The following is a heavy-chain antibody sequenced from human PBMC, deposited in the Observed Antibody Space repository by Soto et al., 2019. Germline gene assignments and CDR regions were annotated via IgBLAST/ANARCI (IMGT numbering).Heavy chain of an antibody. V-gene: IGHV3-23*01. Sequence: GGSLRLSCAASGFTFSHYAMNWVRQAPGKGLEWISTISDGDGRIYYADSVKGRFTISRDNSKNMVYLQMNSLRAEDTGAYYCENELRDTSMGGIWGQGTLVTVSS. D-gene: IGHD5-18*01. CDR3: ENELRDTSMGGI. J-gene: IGHJ4*02. CDR2: ISDGDGRI. CDR1: GFTFSHYA.